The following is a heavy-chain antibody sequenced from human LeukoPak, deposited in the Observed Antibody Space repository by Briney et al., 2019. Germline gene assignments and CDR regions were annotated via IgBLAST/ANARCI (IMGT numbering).Heavy chain of an antibody. CDR1: GYTFTSYG. Sequence: ASVKVSCKASGYTFTSYGISWVRQAPGQGLEWMGWISAYNGNTNYAQKLQGRVTMTTDTSTSTAYMELRSLRSDDTAVYYCARDAGSYDVWSGYYGYYYYYYMDVWGKGTTVTVSS. V-gene: IGHV1-18*01. J-gene: IGHJ6*03. CDR3: ARDAGSYDVWSGYYGYYYYYYMDV. D-gene: IGHD3-3*01. CDR2: ISAYNGNT.